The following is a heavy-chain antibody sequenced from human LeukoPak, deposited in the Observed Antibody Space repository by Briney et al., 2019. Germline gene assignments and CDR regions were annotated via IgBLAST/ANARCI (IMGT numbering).Heavy chain of an antibody. D-gene: IGHD6-13*01. J-gene: IGHJ6*03. CDR2: IYYSGST. CDR3: ARDRVGQQLVGRNYYYYYMDV. V-gene: IGHV4-59*01. CDR1: GGFISKYY. Sequence: PSETLSLTCTVSGGFISKYYWNWIRQPPGKGLEWIGYIYYSGSTNYNPSLKSRVTISVDTSKNQFSLKLSSVTAADTAVYYCARDRVGQQLVGRNYYYYYMDVWGKGTTVTISS.